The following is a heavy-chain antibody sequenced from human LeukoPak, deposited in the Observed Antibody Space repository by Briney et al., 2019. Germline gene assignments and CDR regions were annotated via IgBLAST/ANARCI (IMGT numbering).Heavy chain of an antibody. CDR3: ARVDIYYYHMDV. J-gene: IGHJ6*03. CDR2: IYTSGST. Sequence: SETLSLTCTVSGGSISSGSYYWSWIRQPAGKGLEWIGRIYTSGSTNYNPSLKSRVTISVDTSKNQFSLKLSSVTAADTAVYYCARVDIYYYHMDVWGKGTTVTVSS. V-gene: IGHV4-61*02. CDR1: GGSISSGSYY.